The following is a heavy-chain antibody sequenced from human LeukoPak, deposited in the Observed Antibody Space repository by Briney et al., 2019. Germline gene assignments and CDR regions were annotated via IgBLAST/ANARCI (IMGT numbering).Heavy chain of an antibody. CDR1: GGSISSGSYY. CDR3: ARERRGADYSHYVDY. V-gene: IGHV4-61*02. D-gene: IGHD4-11*01. CDR2: IYTSGST. Sequence: SETLSLTCTVSGGSISSGSYYWSWIRQPAGKGLEGIGLIYTSGSTNYNPSLKSRVTLSVDTSKNQFSRKLSYVTAADTAVYYCARERRGADYSHYVDYWGQGTLVTVSS. J-gene: IGHJ4*02.